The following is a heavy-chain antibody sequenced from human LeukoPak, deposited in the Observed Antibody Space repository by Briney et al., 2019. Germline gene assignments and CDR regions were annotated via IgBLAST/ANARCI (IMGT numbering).Heavy chain of an antibody. CDR1: GFTFSNAW. CDR3: AKDGTGGLR. D-gene: IGHD3-10*01. CDR2: ISYDGSNK. J-gene: IGHJ4*02. Sequence: GGSLRLSCAASGFTFSNAWMSWVRQAPGKGLEWVAVISYDGSNKYYADSVKGRFTISRDNSKNTLYLQMNSLRAEDTAVYYCAKDGTGGLRWGQGTLVTVSS. V-gene: IGHV3-30*18.